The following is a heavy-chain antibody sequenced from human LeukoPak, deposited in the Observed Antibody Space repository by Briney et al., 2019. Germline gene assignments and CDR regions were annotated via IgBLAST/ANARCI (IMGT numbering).Heavy chain of an antibody. Sequence: GGSLRLSCAASGFTFSNSAMSWVRQAPGKGLEWVSAISNNGGYTYYADSVQGRFTISRDNSKSTLCLQMNSLRAEDTAVYYCAKQLGYCSDGSCYFPYWGQGTLVTVSS. CDR1: GFTFSNSA. V-gene: IGHV3-23*01. D-gene: IGHD2-15*01. CDR3: AKQLGYCSDGSCYFPY. CDR2: ISNNGGYT. J-gene: IGHJ4*02.